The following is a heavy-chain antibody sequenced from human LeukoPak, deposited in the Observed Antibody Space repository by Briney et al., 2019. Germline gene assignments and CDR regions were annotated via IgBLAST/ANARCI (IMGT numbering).Heavy chain of an antibody. CDR1: GFTFSSYW. CDR2: IKQDGSEK. CDR3: ARDTRLGIYPKWSYFDI. Sequence: GGSLRLSCAASGFTFSSYWMSWVRQAPGKGLEWVANIKQDGSEKYYVDSVKGRFTISRDNAKNSLYLQMNSLRAEDTAVYYCARDTRLGIYPKWSYFDIWGQGTMVTVSS. D-gene: IGHD7-27*01. J-gene: IGHJ3*02. V-gene: IGHV3-7*01.